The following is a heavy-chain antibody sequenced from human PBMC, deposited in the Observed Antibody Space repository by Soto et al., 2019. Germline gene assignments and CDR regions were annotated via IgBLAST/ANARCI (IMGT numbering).Heavy chain of an antibody. CDR3: ARHGPQSSSYYYGSGSYDGLDY. Sequence: SETLSLTCTVSGGSISSSSYYWGWIRQPPGKGLEWIGSIYYSGSTYYNPSLKSRVTISVDTSKNQFSLKLSSVTAADTAVYYCARHGPQSSSYYYGSGSYDGLDYWGQGTLVTVSS. CDR1: GGSISSSSYY. J-gene: IGHJ4*02. CDR2: IYYSGST. V-gene: IGHV4-39*01. D-gene: IGHD3-10*01.